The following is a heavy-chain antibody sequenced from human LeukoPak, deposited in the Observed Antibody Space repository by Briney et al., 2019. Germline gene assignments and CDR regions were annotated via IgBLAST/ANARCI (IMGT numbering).Heavy chain of an antibody. D-gene: IGHD2-8*01. J-gene: IGHJ4*02. CDR3: ARDRSCTNDICHGDFDY. CDR2: ISGSGGST. CDR1: GFTFSSYA. Sequence: GGSLRLSCAASGFTFSSYAVSWVRQAPGKGLEWVSSISGSGGSTYSADSVKGRFTISRDNSKNTLYLQMNSLRAEDTALYYCARDRSCTNDICHGDFDYWGQGTLVTVSS. V-gene: IGHV3-23*01.